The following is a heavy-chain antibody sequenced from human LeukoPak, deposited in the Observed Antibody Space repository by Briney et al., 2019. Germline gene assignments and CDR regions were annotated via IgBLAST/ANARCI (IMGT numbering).Heavy chain of an antibody. CDR1: GYTFTSYG. V-gene: IGHV1-69*13. CDR2: IIPMLGTA. CDR3: ARGSLILEWLLGY. Sequence: GASVKVSCKASGYTFTSYGISWVRQAPGQGLEWMGWIIPMLGTADYAQKFQGRLNITADESTSTVHMELNSLRSEDTAVYYCARGSLILEWLLGYWGQGTRVIVSS. J-gene: IGHJ4*02. D-gene: IGHD3-3*01.